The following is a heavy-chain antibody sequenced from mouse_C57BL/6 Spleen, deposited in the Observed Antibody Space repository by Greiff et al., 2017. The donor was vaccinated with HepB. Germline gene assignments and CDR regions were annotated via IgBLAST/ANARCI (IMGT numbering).Heavy chain of an antibody. CDR3: ARGYYGSSYLWYFDV. D-gene: IGHD1-1*01. CDR2: IYPGDGDT. Sequence: VKLQESGPELVKPGASVKISCKASGYAFSSSWMNWVKQRPGKGLEWIGRIYPGDGDTNYNGKFKGKATLTADKSSSTAYMQLSSLTSEDSAVYFCARGYYGSSYLWYFDVWGTGTTVTVSS. CDR1: GYAFSSSW. V-gene: IGHV1-82*01. J-gene: IGHJ1*03.